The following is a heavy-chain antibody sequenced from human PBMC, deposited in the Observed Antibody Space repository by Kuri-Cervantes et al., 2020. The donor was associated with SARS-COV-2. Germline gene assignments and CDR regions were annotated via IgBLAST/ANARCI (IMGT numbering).Heavy chain of an antibody. Sequence: ASVKVSCKASGYTFTGYYMHWVRQAPGQGLEWMGWINPNSGGTNYAQKFQGRVTMTRNTSISTAYMELSSLRSEDTAVYYCARGPSNIVVVPAAIPENYYYYYMDVWGKGTTVTVFS. CDR1: GYTFTGYY. D-gene: IGHD2-2*02. CDR3: ARGPSNIVVVPAAIPENYYYYYMDV. V-gene: IGHV1-2*02. J-gene: IGHJ6*03. CDR2: INPNSGGT.